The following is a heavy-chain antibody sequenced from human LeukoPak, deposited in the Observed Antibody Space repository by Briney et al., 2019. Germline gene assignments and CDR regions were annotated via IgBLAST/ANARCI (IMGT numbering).Heavy chain of an antibody. V-gene: IGHV3-48*03. D-gene: IGHD6-13*01. CDR1: GFTFSHYE. CDR2: ISVNGGAM. CDR3: ARKTDRPGAVGRDRYFDL. Sequence: RPGGPLRLSCTASGFTFSHYEMIWVRQAPGKGLEWVSYISVNGGAMFYADSVKGRFTTSRDDAKNSLFLQMSSLRVEDTAIYYCARKTDRPGAVGRDRYFDLWGRGTLVTVSS. J-gene: IGHJ2*01.